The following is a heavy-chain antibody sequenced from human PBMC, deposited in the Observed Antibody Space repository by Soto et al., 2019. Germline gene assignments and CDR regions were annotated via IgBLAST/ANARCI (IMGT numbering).Heavy chain of an antibody. J-gene: IGHJ4*02. Sequence: PGGSLRLSCAASGFTVNNNYMSWVRQAPGKGLEWVSVIYSGGSTYYADSVMGRFTISRDNSKNTVHLQMNSLRAEDTAVYYCARASYYYDSRGYYYRYYFDYCGQGALVTVSS. CDR3: ARASYYYDSRGYYYRYYFDY. D-gene: IGHD3-22*01. CDR1: GFTVNNNY. V-gene: IGHV3-66*01. CDR2: IYSGGST.